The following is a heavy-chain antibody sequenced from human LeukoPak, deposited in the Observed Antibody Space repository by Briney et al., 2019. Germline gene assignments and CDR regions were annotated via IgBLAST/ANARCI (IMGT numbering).Heavy chain of an antibody. D-gene: IGHD1-1*01. CDR3: ARGLYQLRL. CDR1: GGSFSGYY. Sequence: SETLSLTCAVYGGSFSGYYWSWICQPPGKGLEWIGEINHSGSTNYNPSLKSRVTISVDTSKNQFSLKLSSVTAADTAVYYCARGLYQLRLWVQGTLVTVSS. CDR2: INHSGST. J-gene: IGHJ4*02. V-gene: IGHV4-34*01.